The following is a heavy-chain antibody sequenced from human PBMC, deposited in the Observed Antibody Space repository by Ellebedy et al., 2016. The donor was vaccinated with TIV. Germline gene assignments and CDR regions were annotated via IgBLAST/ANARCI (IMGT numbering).Heavy chain of an antibody. J-gene: IGHJ5*02. D-gene: IGHD2-2*01. Sequence: AASVKVSCKPSGYTFTSYGISWARQAPGQGLEWMGWISAYNGNTNYAQMLQGRVTMTTDTFTSTAYMELRSLRSDDTAVYYCARYCNTTTCSNWFDPWGQGTLVTVSS. CDR1: GYTFTSYG. CDR3: ARYCNTTTCSNWFDP. CDR2: ISAYNGNT. V-gene: IGHV1-18*04.